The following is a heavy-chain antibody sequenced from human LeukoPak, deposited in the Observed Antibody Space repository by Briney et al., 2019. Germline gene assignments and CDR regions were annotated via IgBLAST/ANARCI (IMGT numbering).Heavy chain of an antibody. CDR1: GFTFSSYA. J-gene: IGHJ5*02. CDR2: ISYDGSNK. V-gene: IGHV3-30-3*01. CDR3: ARAQMTTTARWFDP. Sequence: PGRSLRLSCAASGFTFSSYAMHWVRQAPGKGLEWVAVISYDGSNKNYADSVKGRFTISRDNSKNTLYLQMNSLRPEDTAVYYCARAQMTTTARWFDPWGQGTLVIVSS. D-gene: IGHD5-24*01.